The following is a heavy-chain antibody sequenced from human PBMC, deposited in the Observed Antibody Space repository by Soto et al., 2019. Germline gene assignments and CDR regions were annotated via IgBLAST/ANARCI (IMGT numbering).Heavy chain of an antibody. CDR2: ISSGGGAP. CDR1: GFTFSSYA. Sequence: EVQLLESGGGLVQPGGSLRLSCAASGFTFSSYAMSWVRQAPGKGLEWVSTISSGGGAPYYADSVKGRFTISRDNSKNTLSLQMXXXXXXXXAVXXXXXXXXXXIPATRIFDYWGQGTLVTVSS. CDR3: XXXXXXXIPATRIFDY. D-gene: IGHD2-2*01. V-gene: IGHV3-23*01. J-gene: IGHJ4*02.